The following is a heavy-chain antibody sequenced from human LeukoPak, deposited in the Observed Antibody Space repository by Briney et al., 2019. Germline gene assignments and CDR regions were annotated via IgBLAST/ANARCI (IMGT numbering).Heavy chain of an antibody. CDR2: IRYDGTNK. D-gene: IGHD3-10*01. Sequence: GGSLRLSCAASGFTFSSYGIHWVRQAPGKGLEWVAFIRYDGTNKYYAESVKGRFTISRDNSNNTLYLQMNSLRTEDTAVYYCASSPIRGGDYFDYWGQGTLVTVSS. CDR3: ASSPIRGGDYFDY. V-gene: IGHV3-30*02. J-gene: IGHJ4*02. CDR1: GFTFSSYG.